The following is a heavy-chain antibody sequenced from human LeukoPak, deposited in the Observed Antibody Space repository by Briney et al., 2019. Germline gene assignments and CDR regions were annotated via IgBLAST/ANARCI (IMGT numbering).Heavy chain of an antibody. V-gene: IGHV4-4*07. Sequence: SDTLSLTCTVSGGSISSYYWSWLRQPAGKALEWIGRIYTSGSTNYNPSLKSRVTMSVDTSKNQFSLKLSSVTAADTAVYYCARVDLYSIDYWGQGTLVTVSS. CDR2: IYTSGST. J-gene: IGHJ4*02. D-gene: IGHD6-13*01. CDR3: ARVDLYSIDY. CDR1: GGSISSYY.